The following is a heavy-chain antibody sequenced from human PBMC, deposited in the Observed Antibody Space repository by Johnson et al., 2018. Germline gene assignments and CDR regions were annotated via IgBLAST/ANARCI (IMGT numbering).Heavy chain of an antibody. CDR1: GFTFDDYA. CDR3: AKDRAPGSSWLDAFDI. D-gene: IGHD6-13*01. Sequence: VQLVQSGGGLVQPGRSLRLSCAASGFTFDDYAMHWVRQAPGKGLAWVSGISWNSGSIGYADSVKGRFTISRDNAKNSLYLEMNSLRAEDTALEYCAKDRAPGSSWLDAFDIWRQGTMVTVSS. V-gene: IGHV3-9*01. J-gene: IGHJ3*02. CDR2: ISWNSGSI.